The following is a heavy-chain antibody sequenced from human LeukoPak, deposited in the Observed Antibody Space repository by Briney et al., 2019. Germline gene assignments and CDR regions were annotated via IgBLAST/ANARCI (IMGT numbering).Heavy chain of an antibody. CDR2: INSDDSRT. V-gene: IGHV3-74*01. CDR3: AKVLQTYGDFDY. J-gene: IGHJ4*02. D-gene: IGHD4-17*01. CDR1: GFTFSAFW. Sequence: PGGSLRLSCAASGFTFSAFWMHWVRQAPGKGLVWVSRINSDDSRTTYADSVKGRFTISRDNAKNTLYLQMNSLRAEDTAVYYCAKVLQTYGDFDYWGQGTLVTVSS.